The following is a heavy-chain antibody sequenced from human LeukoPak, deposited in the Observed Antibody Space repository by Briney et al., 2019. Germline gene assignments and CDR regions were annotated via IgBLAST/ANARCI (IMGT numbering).Heavy chain of an antibody. J-gene: IGHJ6*02. CDR1: GGTFSSCA. CDR2: IIPIFGTA. CDR3: ARDMIVVVKPYSYYGMDV. V-gene: IGHV1-69*13. D-gene: IGHD3-22*01. Sequence: GASVKVYCKASGGTFSSCAISWVRQAPGQGLEWMRGIIPIFGTANYAQKFQGRVTITADESTSTAYMELRSVRSDDTAVYYCARDMIVVVKPYSYYGMDVWGQGTTVTVSS.